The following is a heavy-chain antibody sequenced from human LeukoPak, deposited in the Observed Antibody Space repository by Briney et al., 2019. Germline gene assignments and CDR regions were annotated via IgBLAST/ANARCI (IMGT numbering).Heavy chain of an antibody. V-gene: IGHV4-34*01. CDR1: GGSFSGYY. D-gene: IGHD3-3*01. CDR3: ATGGPFYDFWSGYYWRYFDY. Sequence: ASETLSLTCAVYGGSFSGYYWSWIRQPPGKGLEWIGEINHSGSTNYNPSLKSRVTISVDTSKNQFSLKLSSVTAADTAVYYCATGGPFYDFWSGYYWRYFDYWGQGTLVTVSS. J-gene: IGHJ4*02. CDR2: INHSGST.